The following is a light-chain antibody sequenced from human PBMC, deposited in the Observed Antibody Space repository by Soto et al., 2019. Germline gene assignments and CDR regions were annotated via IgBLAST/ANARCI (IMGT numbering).Light chain of an antibody. CDR2: GAS. CDR3: QQYGSSGT. V-gene: IGKV3-20*01. J-gene: IGKJ1*01. CDR1: QSVSNNY. Sequence: ELVLTQSPGTLSLSPGARATLSCRASQSVSNNYLAWYQQKPGQAPRLLIYGASNRATGIPDRFIVIGSGTEFTLPISRLEPEDFAVDYCQQYGSSGTFGQGTKVDIK.